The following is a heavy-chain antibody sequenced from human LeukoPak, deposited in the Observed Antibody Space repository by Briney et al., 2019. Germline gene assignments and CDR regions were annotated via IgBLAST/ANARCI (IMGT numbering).Heavy chain of an antibody. D-gene: IGHD6-19*01. J-gene: IGHJ5*02. V-gene: IGHV4-59*08. CDR2: IYYSGST. CDR3: ARLQPLQGIAVAGTNNWFDP. CDR1: VGSISSYY. Sequence: PSETLSLTCTVSVGSISSYYWSWIRQPPGKGLEWIGYIYYSGSTNYNPSLKSRVTISVDTSKNQFSLKLSSVTAADTAVYYCARLQPLQGIAVAGTNNWFDPWGQGTLVTVSS.